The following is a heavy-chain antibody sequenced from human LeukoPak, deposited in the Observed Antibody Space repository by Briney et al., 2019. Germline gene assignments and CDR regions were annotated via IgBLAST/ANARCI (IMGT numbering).Heavy chain of an antibody. J-gene: IGHJ5*02. CDR1: GGSISSYY. Sequence: KPSETLSLTCTVSGGSISSYYWSWIRQPAGKGLEWIGRIYTSGSTNYNPSLKSRVTMSVDTSKNQFSLKLSSVTAADTAVYYCAREGIAAARSNWFDPWGQGTLVTVSS. CDR2: IYTSGST. V-gene: IGHV4-4*07. CDR3: AREGIAAARSNWFDP. D-gene: IGHD6-13*01.